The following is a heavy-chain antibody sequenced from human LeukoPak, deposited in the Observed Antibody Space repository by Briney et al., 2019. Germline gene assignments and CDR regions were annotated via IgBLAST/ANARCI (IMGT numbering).Heavy chain of an antibody. D-gene: IGHD6-13*01. V-gene: IGHV3-23*01. CDR2: ISGSGGIT. CDR1: RFSFSTYA. Sequence: TGGSLRLSCAASRFSFSTYAMNWVRQAPGKGLEWVSAISGSGGITYYADSVKGRFTISRDNSKNTLYLQMNGLRAEDTAMYYRAKDRGSTWYEAVDYWGQGTLVTVSS. J-gene: IGHJ4*02. CDR3: AKDRGSTWYEAVDY.